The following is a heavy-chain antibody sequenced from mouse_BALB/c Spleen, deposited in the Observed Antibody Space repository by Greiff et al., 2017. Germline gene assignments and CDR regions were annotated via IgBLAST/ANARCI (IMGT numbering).Heavy chain of an antibody. CDR2: IRNKANGYTT. J-gene: IGHJ3*01. CDR3: ARDERWLLPWFAY. D-gene: IGHD2-3*01. V-gene: IGHV7-3*02. Sequence: EVKLVESGGGLVQPGGSLRLSCATSGFTFTDYYMSWVRQPPGKALEWLGFIRNKANGYTTEYSASVKGRFTISRDNSQSILYLQMNTLRAEDSATYYCARDERWLLPWFAYWGQGTLVTVSA. CDR1: GFTFTDYY.